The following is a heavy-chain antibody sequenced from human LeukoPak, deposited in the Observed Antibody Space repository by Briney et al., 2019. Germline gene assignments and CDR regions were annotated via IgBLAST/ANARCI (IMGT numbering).Heavy chain of an antibody. D-gene: IGHD6-13*01. J-gene: IGHJ5*02. V-gene: IGHV4-39*01. CDR3: ARAAYSSSWYGESSWFDP. CDR1: GGSISSSSYY. CDR2: IYYSGST. Sequence: PSETLSLTCTVSGGSISSSSYYWGRIRQPPGKGLEWIGSIYYSGSTYYNPPLKSRVTISVDTFKNQFSLKLSSVTAADTAVYYCARAAYSSSWYGESSWFDPWGQGTLVTVSS.